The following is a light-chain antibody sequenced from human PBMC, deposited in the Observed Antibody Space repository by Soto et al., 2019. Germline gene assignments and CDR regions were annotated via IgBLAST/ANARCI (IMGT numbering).Light chain of an antibody. CDR1: HNVSSSY. CDR2: GAS. Sequence: EIVLTQSPGTLSLSPGERATLSCRASHNVSSSYLAWYQQKPGQAPRLLIYGASSRATGIPDRFSGSGSGTDFTLTISRLEPEDFAVYYCQQGTFGQGTKLEIK. J-gene: IGKJ2*01. CDR3: QQGT. V-gene: IGKV3-20*01.